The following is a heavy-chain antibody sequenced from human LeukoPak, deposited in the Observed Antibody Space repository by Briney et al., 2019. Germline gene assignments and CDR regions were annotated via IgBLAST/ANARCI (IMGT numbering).Heavy chain of an antibody. CDR1: GYTFTGYY. J-gene: IGHJ4*02. V-gene: IGHV1-2*06. CDR2: INPNSGGT. D-gene: IGHD3-16*02. Sequence: ASVKVSCKASGYTFTGYYMHWVRQAPGQGLEWMGRINPNSGGTNYAQKFQGRVTMARDMSISTAYMELSRLRSDDTAVYYCARVVYDYVWGSYLSIGYWGQGTLVTVSS. CDR3: ARVVYDYVWGSYLSIGY.